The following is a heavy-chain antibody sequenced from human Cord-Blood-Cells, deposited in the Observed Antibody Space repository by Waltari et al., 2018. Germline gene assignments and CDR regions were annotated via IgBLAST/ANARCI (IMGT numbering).Heavy chain of an antibody. J-gene: IGHJ4*02. CDR3: ARVYCSSTSCYEFDY. CDR1: GFTVRSNY. Sequence: EVQLVESGGGLIQPGGSLRLSCAASGFTVRSNYMSWVRRAPGKGLDWVSVIYSGGSKYYADSVKGRFTISRDNSKNTLYLQMNSLRAEDTAVYYCARVYCSSTSCYEFDYWGQGTLVTVSS. CDR2: IYSGGSK. V-gene: IGHV3-53*01. D-gene: IGHD2-2*01.